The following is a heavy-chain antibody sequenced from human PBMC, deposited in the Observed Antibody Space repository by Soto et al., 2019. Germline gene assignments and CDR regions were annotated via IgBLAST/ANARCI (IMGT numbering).Heavy chain of an antibody. CDR3: ARALSITIFGVERDYYGMDV. V-gene: IGHV3-74*01. J-gene: IGHJ6*02. D-gene: IGHD3-3*01. CDR1: GFTFSSYW. Sequence: EVQLVESGGGLVQPGGSLRLSCAASGFTFSSYWMHWVRQAPGKGLVWVSRINSDGSSTSYADSVKGRFTISRDNAKNTLYLQMNSLRAEDTAVYYCARALSITIFGVERDYYGMDVWGQGTTVTVSS. CDR2: INSDGSST.